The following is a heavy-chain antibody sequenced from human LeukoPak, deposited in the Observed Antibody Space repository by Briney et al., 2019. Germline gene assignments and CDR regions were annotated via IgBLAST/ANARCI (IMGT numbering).Heavy chain of an antibody. CDR3: AKDQGKYIEN. J-gene: IGHJ4*02. D-gene: IGHD5-12*01. CDR2: ISYDGSNK. V-gene: IGHV3-30*18. Sequence: TGGSLRLSCAASGFTFSSYGMHWVRQVPGKGLEWVAVISYDGSNKYYADSVKGRFTISRDNSKNTLYLQMNSLRAEDTAVYYCAKDQGKYIENWGQGTLVTVSS. CDR1: GFTFSSYG.